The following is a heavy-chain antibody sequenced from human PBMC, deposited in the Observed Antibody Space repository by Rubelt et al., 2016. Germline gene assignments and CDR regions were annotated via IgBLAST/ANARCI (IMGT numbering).Heavy chain of an antibody. D-gene: IGHD4/OR15-4a*01. V-gene: IGHV3-7*01. Sequence: EVQLLESGGGLVQPGGSLRLSCAASGFTFSSYSMNWVRQAPGKGLEWVAIIKKDGSEVIYVDSVKGRFTVSRENAKNSLYLQMNSLRAGDTAVYYCARTMAGTGTNYWGQGALVTVSA. CDR1: GFTFSSYS. CDR2: IKKDGSEV. J-gene: IGHJ4*02. CDR3: ARTMAGTGTNY.